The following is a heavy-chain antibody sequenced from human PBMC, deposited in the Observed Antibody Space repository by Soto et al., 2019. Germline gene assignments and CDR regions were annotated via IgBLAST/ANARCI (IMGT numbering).Heavy chain of an antibody. CDR2: INAGNGNT. D-gene: IGHD3-3*01. Sequence: QVQLVQYGAEVKKPGASVKVSCKASGYTFTSYAMHWVRQAPGQRLEWMGWINAGNGNTKYSQKFQGRVTITRDTSASTAYMELSSLRSEDTAVYYCARGNYDFWSGPSPSVDYWGQGTLVTVSS. J-gene: IGHJ4*02. CDR3: ARGNYDFWSGPSPSVDY. V-gene: IGHV1-3*01. CDR1: GYTFTSYA.